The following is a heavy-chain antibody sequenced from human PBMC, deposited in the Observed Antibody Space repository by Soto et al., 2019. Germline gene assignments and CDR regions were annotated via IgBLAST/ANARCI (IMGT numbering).Heavy chain of an antibody. CDR3: VRGFYSGWYV. CDR2: IKGDGTTT. J-gene: IGHJ4*02. V-gene: IGHV3-74*01. CDR1: GFSLSSYW. D-gene: IGHD6-19*01. Sequence: GGSLRLSCAVSGFSLSSYWIHWVRQAPGKGLVWVSRIKGDGTTTGYADSVKGRFTISSDSAKNTVFLQMDGLTAEDTAVYYCVRGFYSGWYVWGQGT.